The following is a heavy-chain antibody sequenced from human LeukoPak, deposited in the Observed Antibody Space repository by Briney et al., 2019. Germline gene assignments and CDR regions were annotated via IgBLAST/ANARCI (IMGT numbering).Heavy chain of an antibody. CDR2: IGSSGTTA. Sequence: PGGSLRLPCAASGFNFRSYEMNWVRQAPGKGLEWVSYIGSSGTTAYYADSVKGRFTISRDNAKNSLYLQVNSLRAEDTAVYYCARDLSKYYFDYWGQGTLVTVSS. CDR3: ARDLSKYYFDY. D-gene: IGHD6-13*01. V-gene: IGHV3-48*03. CDR1: GFNFRSYE. J-gene: IGHJ4*02.